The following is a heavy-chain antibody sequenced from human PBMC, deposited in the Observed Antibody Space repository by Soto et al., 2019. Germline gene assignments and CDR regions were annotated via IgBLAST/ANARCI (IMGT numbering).Heavy chain of an antibody. CDR1: GGSISRGGYY. J-gene: IGHJ6*02. Sequence: PSETLSLTRTVSGGSISRGGYYWSWIRQHPGKGLEWIGYIYYSGSTYYNPSLKSRVTISVDTSKNQFSLKLSSVTAADTAVYYCARVPLVPHYYYGMDVWGQGTTVTVSS. V-gene: IGHV4-31*03. CDR2: IYYSGST. CDR3: ARVPLVPHYYYGMDV. D-gene: IGHD2-8*01.